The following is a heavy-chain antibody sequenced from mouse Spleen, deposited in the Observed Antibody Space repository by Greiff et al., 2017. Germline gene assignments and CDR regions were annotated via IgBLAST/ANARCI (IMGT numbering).Heavy chain of an antibody. V-gene: IGHV1-4*01. CDR3: AKYGNYVGAMDY. CDR1: GYTFTSYT. D-gene: IGHD2-10*02. CDR2: INPSSGYT. J-gene: IGHJ4*01. Sequence: VQLQQSGAELARPGASVKMSCKASGYTFTSYTMHWVKQRPGQGLEWIGYINPSSGYTKYNQKFKDKATLTADKSSSTAYMQLSSLTSEDSAVYYCAKYGNYVGAMDYWGQGTSVTVSS.